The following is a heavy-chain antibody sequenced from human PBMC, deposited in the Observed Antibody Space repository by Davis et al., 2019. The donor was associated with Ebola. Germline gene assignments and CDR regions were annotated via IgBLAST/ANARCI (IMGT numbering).Heavy chain of an antibody. J-gene: IGHJ4*02. D-gene: IGHD6-25*01. V-gene: IGHV3-21*01. Sequence: PGGSLRPSCAASGFTFSSYSMNWVRQAPGKGLEWVSSISSSSSYIYYADSVKGRFTISRDNAKNSLYLQMNSLRAEDTAVYYCARGSGEWTCFDYWGQGTLVTVSS. CDR3: ARGSGEWTCFDY. CDR1: GFTFSSYS. CDR2: ISSSSSYI.